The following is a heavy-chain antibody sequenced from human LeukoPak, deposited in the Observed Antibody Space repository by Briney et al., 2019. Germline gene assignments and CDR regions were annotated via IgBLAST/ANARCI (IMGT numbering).Heavy chain of an antibody. CDR2: ISSDGSST. D-gene: IGHD4-17*01. CDR1: GFTFSSYW. Sequence: PGGSLRLSCAASGFTFSSYWMHWVRQAPGKGLVWVSRISSDGSSTSYADSVKGRFTISRDNAKNTLYLQMNSLRAEDTAVYYCARPVGASVTVDYWGQGTLVTVSS. CDR3: ARPVGASVTVDY. V-gene: IGHV3-74*01. J-gene: IGHJ4*02.